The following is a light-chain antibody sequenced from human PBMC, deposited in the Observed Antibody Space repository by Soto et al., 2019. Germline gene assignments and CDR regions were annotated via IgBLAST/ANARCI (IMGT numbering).Light chain of an antibody. Sequence: EIVLTQSPATLSLSPGEGATLSCRASQSVSSYLAWYQQKPGQAPRLLIYDASNRATGIPARFSGSGSGTDFTLTISSLEPEDFAVYSSQQRSNWPLTFGGGTKV. CDR3: QQRSNWPLT. CDR1: QSVSSY. J-gene: IGKJ4*01. V-gene: IGKV3-11*01. CDR2: DAS.